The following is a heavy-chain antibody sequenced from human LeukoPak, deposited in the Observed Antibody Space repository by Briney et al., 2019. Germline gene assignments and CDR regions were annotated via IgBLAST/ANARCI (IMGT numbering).Heavy chain of an antibody. CDR3: SRCEDY. CDR2: ISDDGGRI. V-gene: IGHV3-7*01. CDR1: GFTFSSYW. J-gene: IGHJ4*02. Sequence: GGSLRLSCAASGFTFSSYWMSWARQAPGKGLEWVASISDDGGRIHYVDSVKGRFTISRDNAKNSLYLQMNTLSAEDPAMYYCSRCEDYWGQGTLVTVSS.